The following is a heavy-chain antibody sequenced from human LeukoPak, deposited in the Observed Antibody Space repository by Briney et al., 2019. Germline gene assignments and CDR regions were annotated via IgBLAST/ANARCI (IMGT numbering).Heavy chain of an antibody. Sequence: GGSLRLSCAASGFTFSSYGMHWVRQAPGKGLEWVAVISYDGSNKYYADSVKGRFTIPRDNSKNTLYLQMNSLRAEDTAVYYCAQGDYYDSSGYLDPWGQGTLVTVSS. CDR3: AQGDYYDSSGYLDP. CDR1: GFTFSSYG. CDR2: ISYDGSNK. V-gene: IGHV3-30*18. D-gene: IGHD3-22*01. J-gene: IGHJ5*02.